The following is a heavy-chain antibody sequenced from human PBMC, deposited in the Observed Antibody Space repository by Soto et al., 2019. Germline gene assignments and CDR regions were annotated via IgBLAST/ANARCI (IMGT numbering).Heavy chain of an antibody. V-gene: IGHV1-3*01. CDR3: ARVEGTMARGVIYYLDY. D-gene: IGHD3-10*01. CDR1: YTCISYA. Sequence: YTCISYARHWVRKKPGQRLEWMGWINAGNGNTKYSQKFQGGVTITRDTSASTAYMELSSLRSEDTAVYYCARVEGTMARGVIYYLDYWGQGTVVTVSA. J-gene: IGHJ4*02. CDR2: INAGNGNT.